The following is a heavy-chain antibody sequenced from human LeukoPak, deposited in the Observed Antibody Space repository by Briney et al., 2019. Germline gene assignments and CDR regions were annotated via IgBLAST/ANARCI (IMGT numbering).Heavy chain of an antibody. CDR2: INANHGGT. D-gene: IGHD3-22*01. CDR1: GYTFTGYY. J-gene: IGHJ4*02. V-gene: IGHV1-2*02. CDR3: ARLWDFDSSGYYYPLFDY. Sequence: ASVKVSCKASGYTFTGYYLHWVRQAPGQGLEWMGWINANHGGTNYAQQFQGRVTMTRDTSISTAYMELSRLRSDDAAVYYCARLWDFDSSGYYYPLFDYWGQGTLVTVSS.